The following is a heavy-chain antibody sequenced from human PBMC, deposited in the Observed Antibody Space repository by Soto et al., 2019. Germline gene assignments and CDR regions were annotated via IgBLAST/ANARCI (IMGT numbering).Heavy chain of an antibody. D-gene: IGHD4-4*01. V-gene: IGHV3-64*01. J-gene: IGHJ6*03. Sequence: GGSLRLSCAASGFTFSSYAMHWVRQAPGKGLEYVSAISSNGGSTYYANSVKGRFTISRDNSKNTLYLQMGSLRAEDMAVYYCAITTVTKAPDYYYYMDVWGKGTTVTVSS. CDR2: ISSNGGST. CDR3: AITTVTKAPDYYYYMDV. CDR1: GFTFSSYA.